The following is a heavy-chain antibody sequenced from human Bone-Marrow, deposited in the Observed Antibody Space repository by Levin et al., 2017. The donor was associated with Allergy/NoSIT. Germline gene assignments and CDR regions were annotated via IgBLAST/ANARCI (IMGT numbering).Heavy chain of an antibody. J-gene: IGHJ3*01. Sequence: SQTLSLTCTVSGGPIRNFYWTWIRQPPGKGLEWIGYIYSSGSTNYNPSLESRVSMSVDMSKNHFSLELRSVTAADTAIYYCARDNRYTSAFDLWGQGTMVTVSS. D-gene: IGHD3-16*02. CDR3: ARDNRYTSAFDL. CDR2: IYSSGST. V-gene: IGHV4-59*01. CDR1: GGPIRNFY.